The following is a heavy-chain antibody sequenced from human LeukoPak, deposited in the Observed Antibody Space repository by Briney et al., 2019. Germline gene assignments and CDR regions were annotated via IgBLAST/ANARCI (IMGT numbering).Heavy chain of an antibody. CDR3: ARVYKYSISSLLVY. D-gene: IGHD6-6*01. CDR1: GYTFTGYC. J-gene: IGHJ4*02. Sequence: ASVTVSCKASGYTFTGYCMHWLRQAPGQGLEWMGWINSNRGGTNYAQKFQGRVDMTRHTSISTAYMVLSRLRSDDTAVFYFARVYKYSISSLLVYWGQGTLVTVSS. V-gene: IGHV1-2*02. CDR2: INSNRGGT.